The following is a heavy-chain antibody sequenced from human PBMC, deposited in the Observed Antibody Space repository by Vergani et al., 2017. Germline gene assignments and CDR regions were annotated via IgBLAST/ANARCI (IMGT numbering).Heavy chain of an antibody. V-gene: IGHV1-2*02. Sequence: QVQLVQSGAEVKKPGASLKVSCKASGHIFTDQYIHWVRQAPGQGLEYMGWISPNSGGTNYAQKFQGRLTMTKDTSISTDYMELSNLGSDDTAVYYCARGQGIYYDTTGYFNWFDPWVQGTLVTVSS. CDR3: ARGQGIYYDTTGYFNWFDP. D-gene: IGHD3-22*01. CDR1: GHIFTDQY. J-gene: IGHJ5*02. CDR2: ISPNSGGT.